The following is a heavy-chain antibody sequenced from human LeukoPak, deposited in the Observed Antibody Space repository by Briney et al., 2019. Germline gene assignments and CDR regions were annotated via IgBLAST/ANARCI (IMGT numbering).Heavy chain of an antibody. D-gene: IGHD2-2*01. Sequence: PSQTLSLTCTVSGGSISSGGYYWSWICQHPGKGLEWIGYIYYSGSTYYNPSLKSRVTISVDTSKNQFSLKLSSVTAADTAVYYCARYCSSTSCFPIAVAGSGFDYWGQGTLVTVSS. V-gene: IGHV4-31*03. J-gene: IGHJ4*02. CDR2: IYYSGST. CDR3: ARYCSSTSCFPIAVAGSGFDY. CDR1: GGSISSGGYY.